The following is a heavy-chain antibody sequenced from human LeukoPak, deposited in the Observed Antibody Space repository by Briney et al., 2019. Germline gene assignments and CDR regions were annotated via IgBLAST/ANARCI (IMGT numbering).Heavy chain of an antibody. D-gene: IGHD4-17*01. CDR1: GYSFTSYW. V-gene: IGHV5-10-1*01. CDR3: ARHGRSDYSPDY. CDR2: IDPSDSYT. Sequence: GESLKISCKGSGYSFTSYWISWVRQMPGKGLEWMGRIDPSDSYTNYSPSFQGHVTISADKSISTAYLQWSSLKASDTAMYYCARHGRSDYSPDYRGQGTLVTVSS. J-gene: IGHJ4*02.